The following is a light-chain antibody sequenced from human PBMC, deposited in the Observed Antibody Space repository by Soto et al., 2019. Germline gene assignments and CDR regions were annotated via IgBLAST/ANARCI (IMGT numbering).Light chain of an antibody. V-gene: IGLV2-14*01. CDR3: CSRKSRNTYV. Sequence: SVLTQPASVSGSPGQSITISCTGTSSDVGAYNYVSWYQHHPGKAPKLIISEVSNRPSGVSSRFSGSKSGNTASLTISGLQDEEEPDPYCCSRKSRNTYVFGTGTKVTV. CDR1: SSDVGAYNY. CDR2: EVS. J-gene: IGLJ1*01.